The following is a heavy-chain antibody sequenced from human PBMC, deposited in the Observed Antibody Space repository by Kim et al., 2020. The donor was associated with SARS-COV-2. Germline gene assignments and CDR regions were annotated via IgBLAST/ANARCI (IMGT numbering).Heavy chain of an antibody. CDR3: ARDPTYYYGSGSRRTDY. V-gene: IGHV1-69*13. D-gene: IGHD3-10*01. CDR2: IIPIFGTA. CDR1: GGTFSSYA. Sequence: SVKVSCKASGGTFSSYAISWVRQAPGQGLEWMGGIIPIFGTANYAQKFQGRVTITADESTSTAYMELSSLRSEDTAVYYCARDPTYYYGSGSRRTDYWGQGTLVTVSS. J-gene: IGHJ4*02.